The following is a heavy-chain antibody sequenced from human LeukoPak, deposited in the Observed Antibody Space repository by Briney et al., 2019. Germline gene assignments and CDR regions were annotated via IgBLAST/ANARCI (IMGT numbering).Heavy chain of an antibody. D-gene: IGHD6-6*01. CDR3: AKDRWAARIIIDAFDI. CDR2: ISGNGGST. CDR1: GFSFNIYA. Sequence: PGDSLRLSCAASGFSFNIYAMSWVRQAPGKGLEWVSSISGNGGSTYYAVSVQGRFTISRDNSKNTLYLQMNSLKVEDTAVYYCAKDRWAARIIIDAFDIWGQGTMITVSS. J-gene: IGHJ3*02. V-gene: IGHV3-23*01.